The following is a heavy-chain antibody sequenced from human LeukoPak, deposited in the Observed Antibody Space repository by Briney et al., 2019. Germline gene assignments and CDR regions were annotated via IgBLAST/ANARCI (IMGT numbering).Heavy chain of an antibody. CDR1: GGTFSSYA. CDR2: IIPIFGTA. CDR3: ASRLGYYYYMDV. V-gene: IGHV1-69*06. J-gene: IGHJ6*03. Sequence: SVKVSCKASGGTFSSYAISWVRQAPGQGLEWMGGIIPIFGTANYAQKFQGRVTITADKSTSTAYMELSSLRSEDTAVYYCASRLGYYYYMDVWGKGTTVTVSS. D-gene: IGHD3-16*01.